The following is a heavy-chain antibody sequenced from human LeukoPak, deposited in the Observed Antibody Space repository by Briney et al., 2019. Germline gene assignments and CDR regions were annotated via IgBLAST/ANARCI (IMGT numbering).Heavy chain of an antibody. CDR1: GGSISSYY. Sequence: PSETLSLTCTVSGGSISSYYWSWIRQPPRKGLEWIGYTHYVGSTNFNTSLKTRVPISVETSKNQFTLNLASVTPAAPAGFYCARCDGDTMVPGGYWGQGTLVSVCS. D-gene: IGHD3-10*01. CDR3: ARCDGDTMVPGGY. V-gene: IGHV4-59*01. J-gene: IGHJ4*02. CDR2: THYVGST.